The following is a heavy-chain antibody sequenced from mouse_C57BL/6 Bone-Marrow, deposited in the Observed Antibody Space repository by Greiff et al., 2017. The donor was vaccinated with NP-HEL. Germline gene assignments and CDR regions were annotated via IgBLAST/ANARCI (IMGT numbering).Heavy chain of an antibody. CDR1: GYTFTEYT. Sequence: VQLQQSGAELVKPGASVKLSCKASGYTFTEYTIHWVKQRSGQGLEWIGWFYPGSGSIKYNEKFKDKATLTADKSSSTVYMELSRLTSEDSSVYFGARHAYYDYDGYYFDYWGQGTTLTVSS. J-gene: IGHJ2*01. CDR2: FYPGSGSI. CDR3: ARHAYYDYDGYYFDY. D-gene: IGHD2-4*01. V-gene: IGHV1-62-2*01.